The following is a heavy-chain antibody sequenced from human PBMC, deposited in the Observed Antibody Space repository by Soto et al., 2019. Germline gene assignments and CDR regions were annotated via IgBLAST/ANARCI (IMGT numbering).Heavy chain of an antibody. V-gene: IGHV3-7*01. J-gene: IGHJ4*02. CDR3: ARVMSSSWYRNFDY. D-gene: IGHD6-13*01. Sequence: EVQLVESGGGLVQPGGSLRLSCAASGFTFSSYWMSWVRQAPGKGLEWVANIKQDGSEKYYVDSVKGRFTIPRDNATNSLYLQMNSLRAEDTAVYYCARVMSSSWYRNFDYCGQGTLVTVSS. CDR2: IKQDGSEK. CDR1: GFTFSSYW.